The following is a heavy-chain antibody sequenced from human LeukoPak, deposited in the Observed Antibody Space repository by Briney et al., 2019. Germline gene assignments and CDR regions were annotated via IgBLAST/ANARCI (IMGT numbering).Heavy chain of an antibody. CDR2: ISSGSSTI. J-gene: IGHJ4*02. Sequence: GGSLRLSCAASGFTFSDYYMTWIRQAPGKGLEWVSYISSGSSTIYYADSVKGRFTISRDNAKNSLYLQMNSLRADDTAVYYCARVGRVVRGVIGYYFDYWGQGTPVTVSS. CDR3: ARVGRVVRGVIGYYFDY. V-gene: IGHV3-11*01. CDR1: GFTFSDYY. D-gene: IGHD3-10*01.